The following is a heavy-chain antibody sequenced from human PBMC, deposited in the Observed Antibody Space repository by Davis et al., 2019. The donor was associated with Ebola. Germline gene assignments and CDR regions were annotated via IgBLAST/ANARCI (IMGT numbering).Heavy chain of an antibody. J-gene: IGHJ4*02. CDR1: GFTFSSYG. D-gene: IGHD2-21*01. V-gene: IGHV3-33*01. CDR3: ARGLKGAIPDY. Sequence: GESLKISCAASGFTFSSYGMHWVRQAPGKGLEWVAVIWYDGSNKYYADSVKGRFTISTDNSKNTLYLQMNSLRAEDTAVYYCARGLKGAIPDYWGQGTLVTVSS. CDR2: IWYDGSNK.